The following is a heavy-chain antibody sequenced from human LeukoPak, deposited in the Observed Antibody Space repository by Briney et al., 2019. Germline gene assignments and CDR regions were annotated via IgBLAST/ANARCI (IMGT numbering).Heavy chain of an antibody. CDR2: IYYTGST. J-gene: IGHJ4*02. CDR3: ARGAGWYQF. CDR1: GVSINSDY. Sequence: SETLSLTCTVSGVSINSDYWSWLRQPPGKGLEWIGYIYYTGSTNYNPSLKNRVTISVDTSRNQFSLKMSSVTAADTAVYYCARGAGWYQFWGQGTLVTVSS. D-gene: IGHD6-19*01. V-gene: IGHV4-59*01.